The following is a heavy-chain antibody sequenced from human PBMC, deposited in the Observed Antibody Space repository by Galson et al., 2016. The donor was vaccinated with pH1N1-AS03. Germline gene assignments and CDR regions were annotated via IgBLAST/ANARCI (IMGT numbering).Heavy chain of an antibody. D-gene: IGHD5-12*01. CDR2: ISSSGSTI. J-gene: IGHJ6*02. Sequence: SLRLSCAASGFTFSSYEMNWVRQAPGKGLEWVSYISSSGSTIYYADSVKGRFTISRDNAKNSLYLQMNSLRAEDTAVYHCARDDSGYDLFYYYGMDVWGQGTTVTVSS. CDR1: GFTFSSYE. V-gene: IGHV3-48*03. CDR3: ARDDSGYDLFYYYGMDV.